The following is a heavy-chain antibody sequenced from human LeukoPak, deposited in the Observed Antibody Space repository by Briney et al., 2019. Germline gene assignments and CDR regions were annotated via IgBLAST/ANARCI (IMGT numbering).Heavy chain of an antibody. CDR2: ISAYNGNT. D-gene: IGHD6-13*01. CDR1: GYTFTSYG. J-gene: IGHJ5*02. Sequence: ASVKVSCKASGYTFTSYGISWVRQAPGQGLEWMGWISAYNGNTNYAQKFQGRVTMTEDTSTDTAYMELSSLRSEDTAVYYCATGGFGSSWYLNWFDPWGQGTLVTVSS. V-gene: IGHV1-18*01. CDR3: ATGGFGSSWYLNWFDP.